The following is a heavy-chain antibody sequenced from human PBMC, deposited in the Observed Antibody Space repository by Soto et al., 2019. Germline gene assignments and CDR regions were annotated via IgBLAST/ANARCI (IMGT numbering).Heavy chain of an antibody. CDR3: ARGLAGSGWYAVDY. CDR2: INHSGST. Sequence: QVQLQQWGAGLLKPSETLSLTCAVYGGSFSGYYWSWIRQPPGKGLEWIGEINHSGSTNYNPSLKSRVTIAVDTSKNQFSLKLSSVTAADTAVYYCARGLAGSGWYAVDYWGQGTLVTVSS. V-gene: IGHV4-34*01. CDR1: GGSFSGYY. J-gene: IGHJ4*02. D-gene: IGHD6-19*01.